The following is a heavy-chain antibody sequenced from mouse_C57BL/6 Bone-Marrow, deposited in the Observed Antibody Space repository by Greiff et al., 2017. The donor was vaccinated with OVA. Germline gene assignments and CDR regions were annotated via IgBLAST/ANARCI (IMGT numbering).Heavy chain of an antibody. CDR3: AKPINSGSGRYYIDY. Sequence: VQLQQSGAELVRPGASVKMSCKASGYTFTSYTMHWVKQRPGQGLEWIGYINPSSGYTKYNQKFKDKATLTADKSSSTANIQLSRLTSEDSAVYNNAKPINSGSGRYYIDYWGQGTTLTVSS. V-gene: IGHV1-4*01. J-gene: IGHJ2*01. CDR1: GYTFTSYT. CDR2: INPSSGYT. D-gene: IGHD1-1*01.